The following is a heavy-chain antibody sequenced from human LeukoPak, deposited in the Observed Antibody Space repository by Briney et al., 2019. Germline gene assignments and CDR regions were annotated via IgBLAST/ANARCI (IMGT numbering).Heavy chain of an antibody. CDR2: TYYSGST. Sequence: SETLSLTCTVSGGSISSSSYYWGLIRQPPGKELEWIGSTYYSGSTYYNPSLKSRVTISVDTSKNQFSLKLSSVTAADMAVYYCASIRTYYDFWSGYYQDYYYYYMDVWGKGTTVTVSS. CDR1: GGSISSSSYY. D-gene: IGHD3-3*01. J-gene: IGHJ6*03. V-gene: IGHV4-39*01. CDR3: ASIRTYYDFWSGYYQDYYYYYMDV.